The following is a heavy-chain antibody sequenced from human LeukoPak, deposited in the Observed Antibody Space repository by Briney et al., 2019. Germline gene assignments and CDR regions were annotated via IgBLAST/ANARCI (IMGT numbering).Heavy chain of an antibody. CDR3: ASPNSMAGTHYFHY. CDR1: GFVVSTNY. J-gene: IGHJ4*02. CDR2: IYKDGRT. D-gene: IGHD6-19*01. V-gene: IGHV3-53*05. Sequence: GGSLRLSCAASGFVVSTNYMTWVRQPPGKGLEWVSVIYKDGRTFYTDSVKGRFTISRDNSKSTLYLQMDSLRAEDTAVYYCASPNSMAGTHYFHYWGQGTLVTVSS.